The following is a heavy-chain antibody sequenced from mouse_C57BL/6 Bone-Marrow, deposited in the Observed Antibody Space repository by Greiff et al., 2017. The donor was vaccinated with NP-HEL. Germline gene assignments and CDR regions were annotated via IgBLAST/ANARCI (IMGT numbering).Heavy chain of an antibody. Sequence: QVQLKQPGAELVKPGASVKLSCKASGYTFTSYWMHWVKQRPGRGLEWIGRIDPNSGGTKYNEKFKSKATLTVDKPSSTAYMQLSSLTSEDSAVYYCARDGTYYGSSYRDYWGQGTTLTVSS. J-gene: IGHJ2*01. CDR2: IDPNSGGT. CDR1: GYTFTSYW. CDR3: ARDGTYYGSSYRDY. D-gene: IGHD1-1*01. V-gene: IGHV1-72*01.